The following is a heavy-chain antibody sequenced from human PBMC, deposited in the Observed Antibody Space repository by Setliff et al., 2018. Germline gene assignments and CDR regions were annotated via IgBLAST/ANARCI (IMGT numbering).Heavy chain of an antibody. D-gene: IGHD2-15*01. V-gene: IGHV1-69*13. CDR1: GGTFSSYA. CDR2: IIPMFGTT. Sequence: RASVKVSCKASGGTFSSYAIDWVRQAPGQGLEWMGGIIPMFGTTNYAQRFRGRVTITADESTTTAYLELSSLRSEDTAVYYCARVRDCSGGICHRGCHHYMDVWGKGTTVTVSS. CDR3: ARVRDCSGGICHRGCHHYMDV. J-gene: IGHJ6*03.